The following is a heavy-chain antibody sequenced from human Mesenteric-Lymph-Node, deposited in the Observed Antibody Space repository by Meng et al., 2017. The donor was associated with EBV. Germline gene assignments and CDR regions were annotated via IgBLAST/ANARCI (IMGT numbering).Heavy chain of an antibody. V-gene: IGHV1-18*01. CDR1: GYTFTTYG. D-gene: IGHD3-22*01. Sequence: QVQLGQSGAEVKKPVASVRVSCKASGYTFTTYGISWVRQAPGEGLEWMGWISTYNGHTNYAQKLQGRVTLTTDTSTSTAYMELRSLRSDDTAVYYCARRASGYEWVDSWGQGTLVTGSS. CDR3: ARRASGYEWVDS. J-gene: IGHJ4*02. CDR2: ISTYNGHT.